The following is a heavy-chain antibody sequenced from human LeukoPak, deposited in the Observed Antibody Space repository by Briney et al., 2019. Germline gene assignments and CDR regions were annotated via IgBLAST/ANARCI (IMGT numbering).Heavy chain of an antibody. V-gene: IGHV1-46*01. D-gene: IGHD6-13*01. CDR1: GYTFTSYY. Sequence: ASVKVSCKASGYTFTSYYMHWVRQAPGQGLEWMGIISPSGGSTSYAQKFQGRVTMTRDTSTSTVYMELSSLRSEDTAVYYCAREGYSRKPFDYWGQGTLVTVSS. J-gene: IGHJ4*02. CDR3: AREGYSRKPFDY. CDR2: ISPSGGST.